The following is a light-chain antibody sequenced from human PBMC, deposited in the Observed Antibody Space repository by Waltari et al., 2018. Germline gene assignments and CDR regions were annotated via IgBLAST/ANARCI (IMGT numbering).Light chain of an antibody. CDR2: KGI. V-gene: IGLV8-61*01. CDR3: VMYMGSGIWV. J-gene: IGLJ3*02. CDR1: SGPVSSTSY. Sequence: QTVVTQEPSLSVSPGGTVTLTCALSSGPVSSTSYPSWYQQSPGQPPRTLVYKGITRSSGFPDRFSGSILGNKAALTITGAQADDESDYYCVMYMGSGIWVFGGGTKLTVL.